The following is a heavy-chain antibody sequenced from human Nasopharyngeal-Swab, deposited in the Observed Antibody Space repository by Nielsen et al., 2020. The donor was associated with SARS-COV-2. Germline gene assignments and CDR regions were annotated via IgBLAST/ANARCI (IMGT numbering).Heavy chain of an antibody. Sequence: GGSLRLSCAASGFSFSTFWMHWVRQVPGEGLVRVSRINTDGRGTNYAESVKGRFTISRDNVKNMLYLQMNNLRPEDTAVYYCARDLGGFGGYWGQGTLATVSS. CDR3: ARDLGGFGGY. D-gene: IGHD4-23*01. CDR1: GFSFSTFW. V-gene: IGHV3-74*01. J-gene: IGHJ4*02. CDR2: INTDGRGT.